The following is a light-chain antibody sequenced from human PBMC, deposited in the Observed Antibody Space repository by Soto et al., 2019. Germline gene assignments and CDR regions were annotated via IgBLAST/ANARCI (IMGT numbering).Light chain of an antibody. J-gene: IGKJ1*01. Sequence: DIQMTQSPSTLSASVGDRVTITCRASQSISSWLAWYQQKPGKAPKLLIYKASSLESGVPPRFSGSGSGTEFTLTISSLQPDDFATYYCQQYNSYPGTFGQGTKMEIK. CDR3: QQYNSYPGT. CDR1: QSISSW. CDR2: KAS. V-gene: IGKV1-5*03.